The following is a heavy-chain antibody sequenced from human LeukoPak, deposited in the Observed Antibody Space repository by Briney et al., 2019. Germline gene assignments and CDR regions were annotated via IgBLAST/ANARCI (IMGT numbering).Heavy chain of an antibody. V-gene: IGHV3-74*03. J-gene: IGHJ4*02. CDR2: ISDDGSIT. D-gene: IGHD5-12*01. CDR3: VRGYSGYNVYGRHFGF. CDR1: GFTFSRDW. Sequence: PGGSLRLSCAASGFTFSRDWMHWVRQAPGKGLVWVSRISDDGSITTYADSVQGRFTISRDNAKSTVFLQMKSLRVEGTAAYSCVRGYSGYNVYGRHFGFWAQGILVSVSS.